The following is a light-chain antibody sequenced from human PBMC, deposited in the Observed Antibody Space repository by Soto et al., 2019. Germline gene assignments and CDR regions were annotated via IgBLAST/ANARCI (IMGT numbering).Light chain of an antibody. J-gene: IGLJ1*01. Sequence: SALTQPASVSGSPGQSITISCTGTSSDVGNYIFVSWYQHHPGKAPKLLIYEVSSRPSGVSNRFSGSKSGNTASLTISGLQAEDEADYYCSSYTSSSTLYVFGTGTKVTVL. CDR1: SSDVGNYIF. CDR3: SSYTSSSTLYV. CDR2: EVS. V-gene: IGLV2-14*01.